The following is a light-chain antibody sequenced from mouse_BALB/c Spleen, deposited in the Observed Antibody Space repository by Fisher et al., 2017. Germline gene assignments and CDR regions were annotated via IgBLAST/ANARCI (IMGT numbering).Light chain of an antibody. J-gene: IGKJ5*01. CDR3: QQRSSYPLT. CDR2: STS. V-gene: IGKV4-57*01. CDR1: SSVSY. Sequence: IVMTQSTAIMSASPGEKVTMTCSASSSVSYMHWYQQKSGTSPKLWIYSTSNLASGVPARFSGSGSGTSYSLTISRMEAEDAATYYCQQRSSYPLTFGAGTKLELK.